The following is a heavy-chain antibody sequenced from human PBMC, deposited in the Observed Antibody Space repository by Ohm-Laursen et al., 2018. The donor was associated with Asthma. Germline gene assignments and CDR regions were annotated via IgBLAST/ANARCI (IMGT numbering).Heavy chain of an antibody. CDR1: GFTFSSYA. V-gene: IGHV3-23*01. CDR2: LSGPGTKT. J-gene: IGHJ4*02. CDR3: AKPPIAAAGNFDY. D-gene: IGHD6-13*01. Sequence: SLRLSCSASGFTFSSYAMSWVRQAPGKGLEWVSCLSGPGTKTYNVDSVTGRFTISRDNSKNTLYLQMNSLRAEDTAVYYCAKPPIAAAGNFDYWGQGTLVTVSS.